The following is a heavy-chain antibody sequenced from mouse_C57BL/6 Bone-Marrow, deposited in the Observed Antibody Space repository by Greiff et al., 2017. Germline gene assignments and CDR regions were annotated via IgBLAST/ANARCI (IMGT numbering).Heavy chain of an antibody. CDR3: ARWTMITSYYAMDY. CDR1: GYAFTNYL. CDR2: INPGSGGT. V-gene: IGHV1-54*01. Sequence: LVESGAELVRPGTSVKVSCKASGYAFTNYLIEWVKQRPGQGLEWIGVINPGSGGTNYNEKFKGKATLTADKSSSTAYMQLSSLTSEDSAVYFCARWTMITSYYAMDYWGQGTSVTVSS. D-gene: IGHD2-4*01. J-gene: IGHJ4*01.